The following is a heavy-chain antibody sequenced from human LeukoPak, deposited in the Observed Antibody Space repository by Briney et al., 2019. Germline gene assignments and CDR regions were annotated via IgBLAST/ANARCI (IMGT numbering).Heavy chain of an antibody. CDR1: GGSISSYY. J-gene: IGHJ4*02. D-gene: IGHD2-21*02. V-gene: IGHV4-59*01. CDR2: IYYSGST. CDR3: ARDTDVTATFDY. Sequence: SETLSLTCTVSGGSISSYYWSWIRQPPGKGLEWIGYIYYSGSTNYNPSLKSRVTISVDTSKNQFSLKLSSVTAADTAVYYCARDTDVTATFDYWGQGTLVTVSS.